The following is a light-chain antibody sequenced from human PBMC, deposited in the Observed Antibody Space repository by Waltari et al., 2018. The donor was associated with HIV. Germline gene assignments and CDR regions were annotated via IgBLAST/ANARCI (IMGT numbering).Light chain of an antibody. V-gene: IGLV1-44*01. CDR3: AAWDDSLNEV. J-gene: IGLJ3*02. CDR1: SSNIGTNA. CDR2: KSN. Sequence: QYVLTQPPSASGTPGQRVTISCSGSSSNIGTNAVKWYQQLPGTAPKLLIYKSNERSSGVPDRFSASKSGASASLAISGLQSEDEAVYYCAAWDDSLNEVFGGGTKLTVL.